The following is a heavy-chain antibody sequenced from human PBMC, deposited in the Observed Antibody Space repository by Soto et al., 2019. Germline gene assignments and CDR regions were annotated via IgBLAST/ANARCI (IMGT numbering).Heavy chain of an antibody. CDR3: AAEFCSGGGCQNHFDY. CDR2: ISWNSGSI. CDR1: GLTFDDYA. V-gene: IGHV3-9*01. J-gene: IGHJ4*02. D-gene: IGHD2-15*01. Sequence: ALRPSCAASGLTFDDYAMHWARRAPGKGLECVSGISWNSGSIGYADPVKGRFTISRDHAKNSLYLEMNRQRPEDTAMYYCAAEFCSGGGCQNHFDYWGQGTLVTVSS.